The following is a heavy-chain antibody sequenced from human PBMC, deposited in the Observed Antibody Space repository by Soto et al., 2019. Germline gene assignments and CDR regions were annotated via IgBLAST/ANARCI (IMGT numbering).Heavy chain of an antibody. CDR3: ARLMYGGFLDAFDI. CDR1: GGSISSSSYY. Sequence: QLQLQESGPGLVKPSETLSLTCTVSGGSISSSSYYWGWIRQPPGKGLEWIGGIYYSGGTYYNPSLKSRVTTSVDTSKNQFSLKLSSVTAADTAVYYCARLMYGGFLDAFDIWGQGTMVTVSS. V-gene: IGHV4-39*01. D-gene: IGHD5-12*01. CDR2: IYYSGGT. J-gene: IGHJ3*02.